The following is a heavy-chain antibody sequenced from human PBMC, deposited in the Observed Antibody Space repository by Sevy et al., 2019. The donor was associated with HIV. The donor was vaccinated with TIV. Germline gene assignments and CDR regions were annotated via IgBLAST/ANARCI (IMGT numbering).Heavy chain of an antibody. Sequence: GGSLRLSCAASGFTFSDYRMHWVRQAPGKGLEWVAVISYDGRNNKYNADSVKGRFTISRDNSKNTVYLQMNSLSAEDTAIYYCARDRGEILSSAFDYWGQGTLVTVSS. V-gene: IGHV3-30*04. D-gene: IGHD3-16*01. CDR2: ISYDGRNNK. J-gene: IGHJ4*02. CDR1: GFTFSDYR. CDR3: ARDRGEILSSAFDY.